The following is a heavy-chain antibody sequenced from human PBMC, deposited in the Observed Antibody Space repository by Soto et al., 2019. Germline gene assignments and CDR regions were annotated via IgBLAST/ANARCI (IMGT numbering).Heavy chain of an antibody. D-gene: IGHD5-12*01. J-gene: IGHJ5*02. V-gene: IGHV4-34*01. CDR3: ARGGRWLRYQDNWFDP. CDR2: INHSGNT. CDR1: GGSFSGYY. Sequence: SETLSLTCAVYGGSFSGYYWTWIRQPPGKGLEWLGEINHSGNTNYNPSLKSRVTISIDTSKNQFSLKLSSVTAADTAVYYCARGGRWLRYQDNWFDPWGQGTLVTVSS.